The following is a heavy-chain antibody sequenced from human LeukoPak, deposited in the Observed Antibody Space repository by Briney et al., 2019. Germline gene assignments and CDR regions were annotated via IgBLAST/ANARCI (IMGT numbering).Heavy chain of an antibody. V-gene: IGHV3-7*03. Sequence: PGGSLRLSCAASGFTFSSYWMGWVRQAPGKGREWAANIKHDGSEMYYVDSVKGRFTISRDNSKNTLYLQMSTLRAEDTAVYFCAKPYSSGWSPYYHYYMDVWGTGTTVTVSS. CDR1: GFTFSSYW. D-gene: IGHD6-19*01. CDR3: AKPYSSGWSPYYHYYMDV. CDR2: IKHDGSEM. J-gene: IGHJ6*03.